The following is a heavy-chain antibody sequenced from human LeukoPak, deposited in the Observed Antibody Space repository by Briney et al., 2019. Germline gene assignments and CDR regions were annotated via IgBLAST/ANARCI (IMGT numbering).Heavy chain of an antibody. D-gene: IGHD3-16*01. V-gene: IGHV4-61*02. J-gene: IGHJ4*02. CDR2: IYTSGST. Sequence: SETLSLTCTVSGGSISSGSYYWSWIRQPAGKGLEWIGRIYTSGSTNYNPSLKSRVTISVDTSKNQFSLKLSSVTAADTAVYYCARDYWGFDYWGQGTLVTVSS. CDR3: ARDYWGFDY. CDR1: GGSISSGSYY.